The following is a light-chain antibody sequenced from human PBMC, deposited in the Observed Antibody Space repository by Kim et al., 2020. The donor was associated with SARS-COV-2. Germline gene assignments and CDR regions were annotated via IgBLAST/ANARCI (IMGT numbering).Light chain of an antibody. V-gene: IGKV1-8*01. Sequence: AIRITQSPSSLSASTGDRVTITCRASQDIGTYLAWYQRKPGKAPNLLIYSASTLQRGVPSRFSGSGSGTDFALTISCLQSEDFAIYYCQQYFNIPLTCGGGTKVDIK. CDR3: QQYFNIPLT. J-gene: IGKJ4*01. CDR1: QDIGTY. CDR2: SAS.